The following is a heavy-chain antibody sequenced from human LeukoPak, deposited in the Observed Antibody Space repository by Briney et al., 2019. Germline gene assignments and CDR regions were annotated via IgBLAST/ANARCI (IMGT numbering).Heavy chain of an antibody. D-gene: IGHD3-16*01. J-gene: IGHJ4*02. CDR2: ISWNSRSI. CDR3: AKDWGRPQLGAFGS. CDR1: GFTFDNYA. Sequence: RAGGSLRLSCAASGFTFDNYAMHWVRQAPGKGLEWVSGISWNSRSIGYADSVRGRFAMSRDNAKNSLYLQMNSLRAEDTALYYCAKDWGRPQLGAFGSWGQGTLVTVSS. V-gene: IGHV3-9*01.